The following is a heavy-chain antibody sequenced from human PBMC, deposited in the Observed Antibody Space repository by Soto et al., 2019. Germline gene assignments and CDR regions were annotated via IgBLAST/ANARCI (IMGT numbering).Heavy chain of an antibody. CDR3: ARGEDDYVWGAGY. CDR2: IIPIFGTA. CDR1: GGTFSSYA. V-gene: IGHV1-69*12. J-gene: IGHJ4*02. D-gene: IGHD3-16*01. Sequence: QVQLVQSGAEVKKPGSSVKVSCKASGGTFSSYAISWVRQAPGQGLEWMGGIIPIFGTANYAQKFQGRVTITADESTSTAYLELSSLRAEETAVYYWARGEDDYVWGAGYWVQGTLVTVSS.